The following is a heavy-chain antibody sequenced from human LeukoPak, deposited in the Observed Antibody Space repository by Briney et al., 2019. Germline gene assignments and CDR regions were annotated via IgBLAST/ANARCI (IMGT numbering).Heavy chain of an antibody. Sequence: GGSLRLSCAASGFTFDDYAMHWVRQAPGKGLERVSGISWNSGSIGYADSVKGRFTISRDNAKNSLYLQMNSLRAEDTALYYCAKDRYSSSSHYFDYWGQGTLVTVSS. J-gene: IGHJ4*02. D-gene: IGHD6-6*01. CDR3: AKDRYSSSSHYFDY. CDR1: GFTFDDYA. CDR2: ISWNSGSI. V-gene: IGHV3-9*01.